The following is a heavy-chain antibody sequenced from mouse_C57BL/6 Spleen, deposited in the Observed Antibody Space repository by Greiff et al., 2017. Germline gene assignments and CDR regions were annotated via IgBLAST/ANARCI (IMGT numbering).Heavy chain of an antibody. D-gene: IGHD1-1*01. CDR1: GYTFTSYW. CDR3: AITTVVARAMDY. V-gene: IGHV1-64*01. CDR2: IHPNSGST. J-gene: IGHJ4*01. Sequence: VQLQESGAELVKPGASVKLSCKASGYTFTSYWMHWVKQRPGQGLEWIGMIHPNSGSTNYNEKFKSKATLTVDKSSSTAYMQLSSLTSEDSAVYYCAITTVVARAMDYWGQGTSVTVSS.